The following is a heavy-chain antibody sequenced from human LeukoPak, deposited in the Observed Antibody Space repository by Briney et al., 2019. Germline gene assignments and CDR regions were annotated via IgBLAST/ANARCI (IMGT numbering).Heavy chain of an antibody. D-gene: IGHD3-9*01. CDR2: IYYSGST. J-gene: IGHJ3*02. V-gene: IGHV4-39*07. CDR3: ARVEDGYFDWLSSAFDI. Sequence: PSETLSLTCTVSGGSISSSSYYWGWIRQPPGKGLEWIGSIYYSGSTYYNPSLKSRVTISVDTSKNQFSLKLSSVTAADTAVYYCARVEDGYFDWLSSAFDIWGQGTMVTVSS. CDR1: GGSISSSSYY.